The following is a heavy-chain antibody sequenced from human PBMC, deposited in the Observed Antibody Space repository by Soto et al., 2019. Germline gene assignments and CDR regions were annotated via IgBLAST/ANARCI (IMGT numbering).Heavy chain of an antibody. J-gene: IGHJ6*02. CDR1: GFTFSSYA. Sequence: GGSLRLSCAASGFTFSSYAMSWVRQAPGKGLEWVSAISGSGGSTYYADSVKGRFTISRDNSKNTLYLQMNSLRAEDTAVYYCAKDQYPPLYYGMDVWGQGTTVTVSS. CDR3: AKDQYPPLYYGMDV. CDR2: ISGSGGST. V-gene: IGHV3-23*01.